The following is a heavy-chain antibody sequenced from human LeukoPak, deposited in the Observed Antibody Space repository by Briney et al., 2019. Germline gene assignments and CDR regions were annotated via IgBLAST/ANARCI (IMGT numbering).Heavy chain of an antibody. CDR3: ATLGTYYYGSGTDY. CDR2: ISSSSSYI. CDR1: GFIFSSYS. D-gene: IGHD3-10*01. V-gene: IGHV3-21*01. J-gene: IGHJ4*02. Sequence: PGGSLRLSCAASGFIFSSYSMNWVRQAPGKGVEWVSSISSSSSYIYYADSVKRRFTISRDNANNSLYLQMNSLRAEDTAVYYCATLGTYYYGSGTDYWGQGTLVTVSS.